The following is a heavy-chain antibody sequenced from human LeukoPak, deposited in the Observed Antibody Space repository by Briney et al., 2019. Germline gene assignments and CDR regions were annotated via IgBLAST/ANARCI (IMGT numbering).Heavy chain of an antibody. Sequence: ASVKLFCKASGYTYTGYYMLWVRQAPGQGLEWMGWINPNSGGTNYAQKFQGRVTMTRDTSISTAYMELSRLRSDDTAVYYCARVQYGDYSYDEYFQHWGQGTLVTVSS. CDR3: ARVQYGDYSYDEYFQH. V-gene: IGHV1-2*02. CDR1: GYTYTGYY. D-gene: IGHD4-17*01. CDR2: INPNSGGT. J-gene: IGHJ1*01.